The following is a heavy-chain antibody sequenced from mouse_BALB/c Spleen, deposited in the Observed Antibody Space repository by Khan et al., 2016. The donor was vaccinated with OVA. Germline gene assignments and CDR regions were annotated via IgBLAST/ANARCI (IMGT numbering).Heavy chain of an antibody. Sequence: GQWKKEGEERGKTGASVRISCKASGYTFITYYIHWVKQRPGQGLEWIGWIYPGNVNTKYNERFKGKATLNADKSSSTAYMHLSSLTSEDSAVYFCARDDYFVGDAMDYWGQGSSVTVSS. CDR2: IYPGNVNT. CDR1: GYTFITYY. CDR3: ARDDYFVGDAMDY. D-gene: IGHD2-4*01. V-gene: IGHV1S50*01. J-gene: IGHJ4*01.